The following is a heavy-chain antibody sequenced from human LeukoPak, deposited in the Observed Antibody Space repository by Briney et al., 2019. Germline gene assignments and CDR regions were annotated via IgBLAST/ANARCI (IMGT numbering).Heavy chain of an antibody. CDR3: AADTHGSGSYYD. Sequence: GASVKVSCKASGFTVTSSAVQWVRQARGQRLEWIGWIVVGSGNTNYAQKFQERVTITRDMSTSTAYMELSSLRSEDTAVYYCAADTHGSGSYYDWGQGTLVTVSS. CDR2: IVVGSGNT. CDR1: GFTVTSSA. J-gene: IGHJ4*02. V-gene: IGHV1-58*01. D-gene: IGHD3-10*01.